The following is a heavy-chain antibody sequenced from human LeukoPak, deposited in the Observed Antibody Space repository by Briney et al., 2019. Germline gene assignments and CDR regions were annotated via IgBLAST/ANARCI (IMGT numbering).Heavy chain of an antibody. CDR2: ISGSGGST. V-gene: IGHV3-23*01. Sequence: GGSLRLSCVASGFRFSSYWMSWVRQAPGKGLEWVSAISGSGGSTYYADSVKGRFTISRDNSKNTLYLQMNSLRAEDTAVYYCAKEKDTAMVKGMDVWGQGTTVTASS. D-gene: IGHD5-18*01. CDR1: GFRFSSYW. J-gene: IGHJ6*02. CDR3: AKEKDTAMVKGMDV.